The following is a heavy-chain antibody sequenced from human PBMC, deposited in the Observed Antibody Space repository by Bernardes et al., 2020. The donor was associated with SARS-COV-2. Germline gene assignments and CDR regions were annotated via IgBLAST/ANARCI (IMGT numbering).Heavy chain of an antibody. J-gene: IGHJ6*02. CDR1: RGSISSINYY. CDR3: AGSSCGIDCYIGGLRSWDYGMDV. V-gene: IGHV4-39*01. Sequence: SETLSLTCTVSRGSISSINYYWGWLRQSPGKGLEWIASIYSSGSSYYNPSFQSRVRASVDTSKNQFSLRLSFVTVADTAVYYCAGSSCGIDCYIGGLRSWDYGMDVWGQGTTVTVSS. D-gene: IGHD2-21*01. CDR2: IYSSGSS.